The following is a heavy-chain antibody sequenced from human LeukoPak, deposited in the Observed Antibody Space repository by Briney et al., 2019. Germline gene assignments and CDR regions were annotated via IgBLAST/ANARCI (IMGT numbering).Heavy chain of an antibody. J-gene: IGHJ3*02. Sequence: SQTLSLTCTVSGDSISSGSYYWSWIPQPAAKGLEWNGGSYTCGSTNYNPSLKSRVTISVDTSKKQFSLKLSSVTAADTAVYYCARASHYYDSSGYYVDAFDIWGQGTMVTVSS. V-gene: IGHV4-61*02. D-gene: IGHD3-22*01. CDR3: ARASHYYDSSGYYVDAFDI. CDR1: GDSISSGSYY. CDR2: SYTCGST.